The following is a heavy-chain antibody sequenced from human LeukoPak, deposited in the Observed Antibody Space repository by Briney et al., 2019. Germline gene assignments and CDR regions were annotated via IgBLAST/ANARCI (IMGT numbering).Heavy chain of an antibody. CDR2: IYYSGST. CDR3: ARDKILVYYDSSGYPQRTSAFDI. D-gene: IGHD3-22*01. CDR1: GGSISSSSYY. V-gene: IGHV4-30-4*08. Sequence: PSETLSLTCTVSGGSISSSSYYWSWIRQPPGKGLEWIGYIYYSGSTYYNPSLKSRVTISVDTSKNQFSLKLSSVTAADTAVYYCARDKILVYYDSSGYPQRTSAFDIWGQGTMVTVSS. J-gene: IGHJ3*02.